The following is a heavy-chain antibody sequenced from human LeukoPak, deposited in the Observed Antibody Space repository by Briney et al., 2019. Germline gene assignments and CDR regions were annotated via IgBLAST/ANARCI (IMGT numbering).Heavy chain of an antibody. CDR3: ARDRRDTSMVWDY. Sequence: SETLPLTCTVSGGSMSSYYWSWIRQPPGKGLEWIGYIYYSGHTNYNPSLKSRVTISVDTSKNQFSLKMRSVTAADTAVYYCARDRRDTSMVWDYWGQGTLVTVSS. J-gene: IGHJ4*02. CDR1: GGSMSSYY. CDR2: IYYSGHT. V-gene: IGHV4-59*01. D-gene: IGHD5-18*01.